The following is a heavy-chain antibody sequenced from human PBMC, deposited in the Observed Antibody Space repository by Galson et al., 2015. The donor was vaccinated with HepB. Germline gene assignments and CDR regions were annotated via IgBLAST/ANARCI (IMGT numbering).Heavy chain of an antibody. CDR3: AKDMRLRCCSSTICYTPGGFDY. CDR2: ISWNSGSI. CDR1: GFTFDDYA. D-gene: IGHD2-2*02. V-gene: IGHV3-9*01. J-gene: IGHJ4*02. Sequence: SLRLSCAASGFTFDDYAMHWVRQAPGKGLEWVSGISWNSGSIGYADPVKGRFTISRDNAKNSLYLQMNSLRAEDTAVYYCAKDMRLRCCSSTICYTPGGFDYWGQGTLVTVSS.